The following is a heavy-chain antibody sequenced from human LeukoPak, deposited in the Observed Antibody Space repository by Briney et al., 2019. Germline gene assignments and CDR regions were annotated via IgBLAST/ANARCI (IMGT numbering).Heavy chain of an antibody. V-gene: IGHV1-69*13. D-gene: IGHD1-26*01. CDR1: GGTCSSYA. Sequence: ASVKVSCKASGGTCSSYAISWGRQAPGQGLEWMGGVIPIFGPANYAQKFQGRVTITADQPTRTAYMELSSLRSEDTAVYYCARAQYSGSSYYYYYYMDVWGKGTTVPVSS. CDR2: VIPIFGPA. J-gene: IGHJ6*03. CDR3: ARAQYSGSSYYYYYYMDV.